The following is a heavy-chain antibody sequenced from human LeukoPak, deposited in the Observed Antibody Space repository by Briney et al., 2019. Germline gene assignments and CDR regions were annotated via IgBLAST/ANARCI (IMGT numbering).Heavy chain of an antibody. Sequence: GGSLRLSCAASGFTFDDYAMHWVRQAPGKGLEWVSGINWNSGSIGYADSVKGRFTISRDNSKNSLFLRMNSLRAEDTALYYCAKDRLGSKRVYFYGMDVWGQGTTVTVSS. CDR1: GFTFDDYA. D-gene: IGHD6-19*01. J-gene: IGHJ6*02. CDR3: AKDRLGSKRVYFYGMDV. CDR2: INWNSGSI. V-gene: IGHV3-9*01.